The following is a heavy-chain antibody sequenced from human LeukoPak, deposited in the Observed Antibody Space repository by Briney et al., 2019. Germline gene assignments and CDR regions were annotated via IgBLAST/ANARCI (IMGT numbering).Heavy chain of an antibody. CDR3: ASTFRITGTMYYY. V-gene: IGHV3-74*01. J-gene: IGHJ4*02. CDR2: INSDGSVT. CDR1: GFTFSSFW. Sequence: GGSLRLSCAASGFTFSSFWMHWVRQVPGKGLVWVSRINSDGSVTSYVDSVKGRFTISRDTAQNTVYLQMNSLRAEDTAVYYCASTFRITGTMYYYWGQGALVTVSS. D-gene: IGHD1-20*01.